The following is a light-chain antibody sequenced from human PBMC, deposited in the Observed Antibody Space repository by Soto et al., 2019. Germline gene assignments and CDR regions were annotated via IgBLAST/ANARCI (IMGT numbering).Light chain of an antibody. CDR1: QNINTY. Sequence: DVQLTQSPSSLSASVGDRVIITCRASQNINTYLNWYQHKPGKAPNLLIYAASTVHSGVPLRFGGSGSGTDFTLTINGLESDDFATYYCQESYSTQYTFGQGTKLAI. CDR3: QESYSTQYT. V-gene: IGKV1-39*01. J-gene: IGKJ2*01. CDR2: AAS.